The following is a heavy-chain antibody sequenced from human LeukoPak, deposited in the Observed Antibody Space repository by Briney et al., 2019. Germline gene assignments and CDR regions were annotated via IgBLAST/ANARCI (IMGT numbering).Heavy chain of an antibody. D-gene: IGHD2-15*01. J-gene: IGHJ4*02. V-gene: IGHV3-64*04. CDR2: ISSNGGST. CDR1: GFTFSTYA. CDR3: ARGGASELYYFDY. Sequence: GGSLRLSCSVSGFTFSTYAMHWVRQAPGKGLEYVSTISSNGGSTYYADSVKGRFTISRDNSKNTLYLQMNSLRAEDTAVYYCARGGASELYYFDYWGQGTLVTVSS.